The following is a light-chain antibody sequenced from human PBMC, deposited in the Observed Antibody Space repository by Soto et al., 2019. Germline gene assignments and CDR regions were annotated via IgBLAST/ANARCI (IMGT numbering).Light chain of an antibody. CDR1: QSVGNY. Sequence: DIQMTQSPSSLSASVGDRVTISCRSSQSVGNYLNWYQQTPGKAPKLLIYHASSLQSGVPSRFSGSGSVTVFTLTISSLQPEDVATYSCQQTYTTPFTFGPGTKVDIK. V-gene: IGKV1-39*01. CDR2: HAS. J-gene: IGKJ3*01. CDR3: QQTYTTPFT.